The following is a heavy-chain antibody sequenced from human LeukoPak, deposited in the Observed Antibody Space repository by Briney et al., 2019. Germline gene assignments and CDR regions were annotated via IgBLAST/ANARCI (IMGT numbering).Heavy chain of an antibody. J-gene: IGHJ3*02. Sequence: ASVNVSCKASEYTFTGYYMHWVRQAPGQGLEWMGRINPNNGGTNYAQKFQGRVTMTGDTSISTAYMELSRLRSDDTAVYYCAREGDIVLMANDAFDIWGQGTMVTVSS. V-gene: IGHV1-2*06. CDR3: AREGDIVLMANDAFDI. CDR2: INPNNGGT. D-gene: IGHD2-8*01. CDR1: EYTFTGYY.